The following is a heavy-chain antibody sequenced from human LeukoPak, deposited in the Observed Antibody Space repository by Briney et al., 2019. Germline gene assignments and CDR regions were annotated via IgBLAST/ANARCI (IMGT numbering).Heavy chain of an antibody. V-gene: IGHV4-39*07. Sequence: SETLSLTCTVSGGSISSSNYYWVWIRQPPGKGLEWIGSMYHSGSTYYNPSLKSRVTMSADTSKNQFSLKLDSVTAADTAVYYCARVLDYYGSGTRDFDYWGQGILVTVSS. CDR3: ARVLDYYGSGTRDFDY. CDR1: GGSISSSNYY. J-gene: IGHJ4*02. D-gene: IGHD3-10*01. CDR2: MYHSGST.